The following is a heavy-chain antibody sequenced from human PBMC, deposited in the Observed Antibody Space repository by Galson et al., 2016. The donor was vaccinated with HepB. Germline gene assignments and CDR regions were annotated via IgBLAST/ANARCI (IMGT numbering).Heavy chain of an antibody. Sequence: SCKTSGDTFSSYTITWVRQAPGQGLEWMGRIIPILTTTTYAQKFQGRLTITADNSANTFYMELSSLRYEDTAVYFCAPEFTISVFDDWGQGTLVTVSS. CDR1: GDTFSSYT. D-gene: IGHD3-10*01. CDR3: APEFTISVFDD. J-gene: IGHJ4*02. CDR2: IIPILTTT. V-gene: IGHV1-69*08.